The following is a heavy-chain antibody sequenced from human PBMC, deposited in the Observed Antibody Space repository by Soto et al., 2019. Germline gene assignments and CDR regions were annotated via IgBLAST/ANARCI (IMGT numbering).Heavy chain of an antibody. Sequence: VASVKVSCKASGYTFTSYGISWVRQAPGQGLEWMGWISAYNGNTNYAQKLQGRVTMTTDTSTSTAYMELRSLRSDDTAVYYCARDPGYYDSSGYYLTVVSTPRFDYWGQGTLVTVS. D-gene: IGHD3-22*01. V-gene: IGHV1-18*01. CDR1: GYTFTSYG. CDR3: ARDPGYYDSSGYYLTVVSTPRFDY. J-gene: IGHJ4*02. CDR2: ISAYNGNT.